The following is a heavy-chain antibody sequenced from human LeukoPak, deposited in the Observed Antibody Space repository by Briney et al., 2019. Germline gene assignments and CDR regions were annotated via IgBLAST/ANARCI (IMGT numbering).Heavy chain of an antibody. CDR3: AKGKGHSSSQKLGFDY. D-gene: IGHD6-13*01. CDR2: ISGSGGST. Sequence: QPGGSLRLSCAASGFTSSSYAMSWVRQAPGKGLEWVSAISGSGGSTYYADSVKGRFTISRDNSKNTLYLQMNSLRAEDTAVYYCAKGKGHSSSQKLGFDYWGQGTLVTVSS. CDR1: GFTSSSYA. V-gene: IGHV3-23*01. J-gene: IGHJ4*02.